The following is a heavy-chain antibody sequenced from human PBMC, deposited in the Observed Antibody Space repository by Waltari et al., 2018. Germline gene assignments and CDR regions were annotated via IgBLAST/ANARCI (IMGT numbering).Heavy chain of an antibody. Sequence: QVQLQESGPGLVKPSETLSLTCTVSGCSINIYYWSWIRQHPGKGLEWIGYVYYTGNTIYNPSLESRVTLSADTSKNQVSLRLRSVTAADTAVYYCARGMSSVWYGPFDYWGQGTLVTVSS. CDR2: VYYTGNT. CDR3: ARGMSSVWYGPFDY. V-gene: IGHV4-59*08. CDR1: GCSINIYY. D-gene: IGHD6-19*01. J-gene: IGHJ4*02.